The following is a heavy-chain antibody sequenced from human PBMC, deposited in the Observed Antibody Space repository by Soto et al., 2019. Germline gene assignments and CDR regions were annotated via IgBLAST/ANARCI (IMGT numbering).Heavy chain of an antibody. Sequence: ASVKVSCKASGGTFSSYAISWVRQAPGQGLEWMGGIIPIFGTANYAQKFQGRVTITADESTSTAYMELSSLRSEDTAVYYCARDSSPSFKLGLVSWKNSNWFDPWGQGTLVTVSS. CDR1: GGTFSSYA. CDR2: IIPIFGTA. CDR3: ARDSSPSFKLGLVSWKNSNWFDP. D-gene: IGHD1-1*01. J-gene: IGHJ5*02. V-gene: IGHV1-69*13.